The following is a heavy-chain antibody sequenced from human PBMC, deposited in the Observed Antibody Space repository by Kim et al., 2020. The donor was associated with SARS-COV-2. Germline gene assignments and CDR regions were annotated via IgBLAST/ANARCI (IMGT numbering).Heavy chain of an antibody. D-gene: IGHD6-19*01. CDR3: ARAGSGWYENYYYYGMDV. Sequence: SETLSLTCTVSGGSVSSGSYYWSWIRQPPGKGLEWIGYIYYSGSTNYNPSLKSRVTISVDTSKNQFSLKLSSVTAADTAEYYCARAGSGWYENYYYYGMDVWGQGTTVTVSS. CDR1: GGSVSSGSYY. CDR2: IYYSGST. V-gene: IGHV4-61*01. J-gene: IGHJ6*02.